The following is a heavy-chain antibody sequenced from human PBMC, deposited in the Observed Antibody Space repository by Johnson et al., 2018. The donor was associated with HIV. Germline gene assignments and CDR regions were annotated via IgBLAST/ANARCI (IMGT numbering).Heavy chain of an antibody. CDR2: FYNDGGT. Sequence: VQLVESGGGLIQPGGSLRLSCAASGFTVNSNAMNWVRQAPGKGLEWVSGFYNDGGTYYADSVKGRFTISRDNSKNTLFLQMNNLRAEDTAMYYCAKERGTATRWYAREAFDIWAKGQWSPSPQ. V-gene: IGHV3-53*01. D-gene: IGHD6-13*01. CDR3: AKERGTATRWYAREAFDI. J-gene: IGHJ3*02. CDR1: GFTVNSNA.